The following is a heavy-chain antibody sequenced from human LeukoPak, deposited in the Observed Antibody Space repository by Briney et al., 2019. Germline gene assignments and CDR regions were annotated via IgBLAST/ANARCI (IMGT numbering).Heavy chain of an antibody. CDR2: IYYSGST. J-gene: IGHJ3*02. V-gene: IGHV4-59*01. CDR1: GGSISNDY. Sequence: SETLSLTCTVSGGSISNDYWSWIRQPPGKGLEWIGYIYYSGSTNYKPSLKSRVSISVDTSKNQFSLHLTSVAAADTAVYYCARDRIGSGYHGADAFDIWGQGAMVTVSS. D-gene: IGHD5-12*01. CDR3: ARDRIGSGYHGADAFDI.